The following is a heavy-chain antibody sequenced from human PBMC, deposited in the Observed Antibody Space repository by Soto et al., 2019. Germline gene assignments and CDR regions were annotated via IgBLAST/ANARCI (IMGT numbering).Heavy chain of an antibody. V-gene: IGHV3-30*18. CDR1: GFTFSSYG. CDR3: AKEKQLLPDY. J-gene: IGHJ4*02. CDR2: ISFDGGEK. Sequence: HVQLVESGGGVVQPGRSLRLSCGASGFTFSSYGMRWVRQAPGKGLEWVALISFDGGEKFYPDSVKGRFTISRDNSKNTLYLQMDSLRPVDTAVYYCAKEKQLLPDYWGQGTQVTVSS. D-gene: IGHD2-2*01.